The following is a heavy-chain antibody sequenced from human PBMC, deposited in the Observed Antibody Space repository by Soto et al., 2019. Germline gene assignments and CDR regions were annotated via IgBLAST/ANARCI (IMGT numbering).Heavy chain of an antibody. CDR3: ARDGAGAYGLGWFDP. CDR2: IYHSGST. Sequence: QVQLQESGPGLVKPSQTLSLTCTVSGDSISSGGYYWNWLRQHPRKGLEWIGYIYHSGSTIYNPSLKSRVTISVDTSKNRLSLEFSNVTASDTAVYYCARDGAGAYGLGWFDPWGQGILVTVSS. V-gene: IGHV4-31*03. J-gene: IGHJ5*02. CDR1: GDSISSGGYY. D-gene: IGHD2-21*01.